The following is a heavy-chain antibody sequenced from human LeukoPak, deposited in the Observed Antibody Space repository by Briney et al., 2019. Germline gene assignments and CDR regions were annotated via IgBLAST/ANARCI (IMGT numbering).Heavy chain of an antibody. CDR2: IRYDGSNK. J-gene: IGHJ4*02. V-gene: IGHV3-30*02. Sequence: PGGSLRLSCAASGFTFSSYGMHWVRQAPGKGLECVAVIRYDGSNKYYADSVKGRFTISRDNSKNTLYLQMNSLRAEDTAVYYCAKSARRYCSGGSCYYFDYWGQGTLVTVSS. D-gene: IGHD2-15*01. CDR3: AKSARRYCSGGSCYYFDY. CDR1: GFTFSSYG.